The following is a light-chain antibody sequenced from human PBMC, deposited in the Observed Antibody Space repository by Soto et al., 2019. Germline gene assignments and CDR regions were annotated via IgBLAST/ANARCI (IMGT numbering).Light chain of an antibody. J-gene: IGKJ1*01. CDR3: QQYNDWLWT. CDR1: QSVTNSY. Sequence: EIVMTQSPVTLSVSPGERATLSCRASQSVTNSYLAWYQQKPGQAPRLLIYGASTRATGIPARFSGRGSGTEFSLTITSLQSEDFAVYYCQQYNDWLWTFGQGTKVDI. CDR2: GAS. V-gene: IGKV3-15*01.